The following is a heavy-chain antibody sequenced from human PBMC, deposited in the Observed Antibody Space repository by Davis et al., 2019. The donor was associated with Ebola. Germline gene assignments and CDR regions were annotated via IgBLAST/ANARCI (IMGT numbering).Heavy chain of an antibody. V-gene: IGHV3-30-3*01. CDR1: GFTFSSYA. D-gene: IGHD2-8*02. Sequence: PGGSLRLSCAASGFTFSSYAMHWVRQAPGKGLEWVAVISYDGSNKYYADSVKGRFTISRDNSKNTLYLQMNSLRAEDTAVYYCARAKLPVAYYDMDVWGQGTTVTVSS. CDR2: ISYDGSNK. CDR3: ARAKLPVAYYDMDV. J-gene: IGHJ6*02.